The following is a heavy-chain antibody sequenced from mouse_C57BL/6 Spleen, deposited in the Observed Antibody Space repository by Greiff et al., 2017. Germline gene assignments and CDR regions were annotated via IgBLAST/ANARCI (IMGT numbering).Heavy chain of an antibody. CDR1: GYTFTSYW. J-gene: IGHJ1*03. V-gene: IGHV1-64*01. Sequence: VQLQQPGAELVKPGASVKLSCKASGYTFTSYWMHWVKQRPGQGLEWIGMIHPNSGSTNYNEKFKSKATLTVDKSSSTAYMQLSSLTSEDSAVYYCARPDFAGYFEVWGTGTTVTVSS. CDR2: IHPNSGST. CDR3: ARPDFAGYFEV.